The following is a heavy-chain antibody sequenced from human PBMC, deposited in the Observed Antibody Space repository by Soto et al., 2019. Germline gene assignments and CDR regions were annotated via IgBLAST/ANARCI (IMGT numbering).Heavy chain of an antibody. Sequence: GGSLRLSCAASGFTFSSYSMNWVRQAPGKGLEWVSYISSSSSTIYYADSVKGRFTISRDNAKNSLYLQMNSLRAEDTAVYYCARDHVVVAANPNLYYYYMDVWGKGTTVTVSS. CDR2: ISSSSSTI. CDR3: ARDHVVVAANPNLYYYYMDV. V-gene: IGHV3-48*01. J-gene: IGHJ6*03. CDR1: GFTFSSYS. D-gene: IGHD2-15*01.